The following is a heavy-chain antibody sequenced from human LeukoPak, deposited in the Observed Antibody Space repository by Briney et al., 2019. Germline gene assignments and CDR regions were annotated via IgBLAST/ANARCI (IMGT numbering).Heavy chain of an antibody. Sequence: GGPLRLSCAASGFTFSSYSMNWVRQAPGKGLEWVSSISRSSSYIYYADSVKGRFTISRDNAKNSLYLQMNSLRAEDTAVYYCAAGAVATIGIGGYWGQGTLVTVSS. CDR3: AAGAVATIGIGGY. D-gene: IGHD5-12*01. J-gene: IGHJ4*02. CDR1: GFTFSSYS. CDR2: ISRSSSYI. V-gene: IGHV3-21*01.